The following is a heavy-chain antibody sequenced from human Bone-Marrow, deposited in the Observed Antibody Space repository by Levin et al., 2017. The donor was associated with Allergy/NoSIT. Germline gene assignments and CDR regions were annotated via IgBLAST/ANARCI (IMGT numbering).Heavy chain of an antibody. CDR2: SNYGGST. Sequence: PSETLSLTCTVSGASISGYFWSWIRQPPGKGLEWIGYSNYGGSTNYNPSLKSRVDISVDTSNNQFSLRLSSVTAADTAIYYCASLRPGRDGNSASCFFPWGQGILVTVSS. CDR1: GASISGYF. J-gene: IGHJ5*02. CDR3: ASLRPGRDGNSASCFFP. D-gene: IGHD2-2*01. V-gene: IGHV4-59*08.